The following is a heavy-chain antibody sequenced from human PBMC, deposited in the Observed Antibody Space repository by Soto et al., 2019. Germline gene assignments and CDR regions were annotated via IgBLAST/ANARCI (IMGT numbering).Heavy chain of an antibody. Sequence: GGSLRLSCAASGFTFSGSSVHWVRQASGKGLEWVGRIRNKANSYATAYAASVRGRFTISRDDSRNTAFLQMNSLNTEDTAVYYCISHSPEDMIRTWGQGTLVTVSS. J-gene: IGHJ4*02. CDR2: IRNKANSYAT. V-gene: IGHV3-73*01. CDR1: GFTFSGSS. CDR3: ISHSPEDMIRT. D-gene: IGHD2-15*01.